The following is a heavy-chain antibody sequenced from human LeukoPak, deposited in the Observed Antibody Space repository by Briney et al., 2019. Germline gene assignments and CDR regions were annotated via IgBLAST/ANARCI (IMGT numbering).Heavy chain of an antibody. CDR1: GGTFSSYA. Sequence: SVKVSCKASGGTFSSYAISWVRQAPGQGLEWMGGIIPIFGTANYAQKFQGRVTITADKSTSTAYMELSSLRSEDTAVYYCARGEVDTAMVTGFDYWGQGTLVTVSS. J-gene: IGHJ4*02. V-gene: IGHV1-69*06. D-gene: IGHD5-18*01. CDR2: IIPIFGTA. CDR3: ARGEVDTAMVTGFDY.